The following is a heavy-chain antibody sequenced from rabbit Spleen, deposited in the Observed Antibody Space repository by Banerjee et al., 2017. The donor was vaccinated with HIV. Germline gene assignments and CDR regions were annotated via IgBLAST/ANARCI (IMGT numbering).Heavy chain of an antibody. CDR1: GVSFSGGDH. Sequence: QSLEESGGDLVKPGASLTLTCTAFGVSFSGGDHVSWVRQTPGKGLEWIACSYAGSSGSTYSAIWAKGRFTISKTSSTTVTLQMTSLTVADTATYFCARDLDGVIGWNFGWWGPGTLVTVS. D-gene: IGHD1-1*01. CDR3: ARDLDGVIGWNFGW. V-gene: IGHV1S40*01. J-gene: IGHJ4*01. CDR2: SYAGSSGST.